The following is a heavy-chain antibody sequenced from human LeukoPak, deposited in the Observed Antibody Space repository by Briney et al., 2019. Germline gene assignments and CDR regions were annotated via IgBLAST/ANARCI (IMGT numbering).Heavy chain of an antibody. V-gene: IGHV3-33*01. CDR1: GFTFSSYG. J-gene: IGHJ4*02. D-gene: IGHD2-2*01. CDR2: IWYDGSNK. CDR3: ARDPRCSSTSCYGVDYFDY. Sequence: PGRSRRLSCAASGFTFSSYGMHWVRQAPGKGLEWVAVIWYDGSNKYYADSVKGRFTISRDNSKSTLYLQMNSLRAEDTAVYYCARDPRCSSTSCYGVDYFDYWGQGTLVTVSS.